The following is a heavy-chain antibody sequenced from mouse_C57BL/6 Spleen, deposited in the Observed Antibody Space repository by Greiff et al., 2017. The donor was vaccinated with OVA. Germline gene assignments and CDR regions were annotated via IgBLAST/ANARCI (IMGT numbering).Heavy chain of an antibody. CDR2: ISYSGST. CDR1: GYSITSDY. J-gene: IGHJ1*03. Sequence: DVKLVESGPGLAKPSQTLSLTCSVTGYSITSDYWNWIRKFPGNKLEYMGYISYSGSTYYNPSLKSRISITRDTSKNQYYLQLNSVTTEDTATYYCARGPSSFYWYFDVWGTGTTVTVSS. D-gene: IGHD1-1*01. CDR3: ARGPSSFYWYFDV. V-gene: IGHV3-8*01.